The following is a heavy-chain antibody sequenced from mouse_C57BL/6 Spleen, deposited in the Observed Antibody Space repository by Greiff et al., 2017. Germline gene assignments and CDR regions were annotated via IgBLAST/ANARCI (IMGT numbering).Heavy chain of an antibody. D-gene: IGHD2-5*01. Sequence: QVTLKVSGPGILQSSQTLSLTCSFSGFSLSTSGMGVSWIRQPSRKGLEWLAHIYWDDDKRYTPSLKSRLTISKDTSRNQVFLKITSVDTADTATYYCAPSYYSNYGYFDVWGTGTTVTVSS. CDR2: IYWDDDK. J-gene: IGHJ1*03. CDR1: GFSLSTSGMG. V-gene: IGHV8-12*01. CDR3: APSYYSNYGYFDV.